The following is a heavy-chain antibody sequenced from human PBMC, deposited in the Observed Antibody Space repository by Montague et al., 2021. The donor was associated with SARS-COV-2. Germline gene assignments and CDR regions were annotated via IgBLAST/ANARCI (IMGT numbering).Heavy chain of an antibody. CDR3: ARQVGYCSGSNCYLYWYLDL. CDR2: IYSGGTS. CDR1: GGSISSSSYY. J-gene: IGHJ2*01. Sequence: SETLSLTCAVSGGSISSSSYYWGWIRQPPGKGLEWIGSIYSGGTSYHNPSLKIRVTISVDTSQSQFSLKLSSVTAADTGDYYCARQVGYCSGSNCYLYWYLDLWGRGTLVTVSS. V-gene: IGHV4-39*01. D-gene: IGHD2-15*01.